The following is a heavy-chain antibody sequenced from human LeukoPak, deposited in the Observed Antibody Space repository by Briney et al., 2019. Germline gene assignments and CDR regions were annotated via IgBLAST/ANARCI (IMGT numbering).Heavy chain of an antibody. Sequence: PGGSLRLSCAASGFTFSSYWMSWVRQAPGKGLEWVGNIKQDGSETYFVDSVKGRFTISRDNAKNSLYLQMNNLRAEDTAVYYCARGAMSRTADYWGQGTLVTVSS. CDR3: ARGAMSRTADY. J-gene: IGHJ4*02. CDR2: IKQDGSET. CDR1: GFTFSSYW. D-gene: IGHD2-2*01. V-gene: IGHV3-7*01.